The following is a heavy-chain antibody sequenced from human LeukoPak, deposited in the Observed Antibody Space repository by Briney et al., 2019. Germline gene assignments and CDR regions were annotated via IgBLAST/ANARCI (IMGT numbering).Heavy chain of an antibody. V-gene: IGHV3-33*01. J-gene: IGHJ3*02. CDR2: IWYDGSNK. D-gene: IGHD1-14*01. CDR3: ARDGGYKGFDI. Sequence: GGSLRLSCAASGFTFSSYGMHWVRQAPGKGLEWVAVIWYDGSNKYYADSVKGRFTISRDNSKNTLYLQMNSLRAEDTAVYYCARDGGYKGFDIWGQGTMVTVSS. CDR1: GFTFSSYG.